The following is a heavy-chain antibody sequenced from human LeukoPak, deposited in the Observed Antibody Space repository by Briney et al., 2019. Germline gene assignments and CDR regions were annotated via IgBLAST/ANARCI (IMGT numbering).Heavy chain of an antibody. J-gene: IGHJ4*02. CDR2: INHSGST. V-gene: IGHV4-34*01. D-gene: IGHD3-22*01. Sequence: PSETLSLTCAVYGGSFSGYYWSWIRQPPGKGLEWIGEINHSGSTNYNPSLKSRVTISVDTSKNQFSLELSSVTAADTAVYYCARVSYYDSSGNRGAFDYWGQGTLVTVSS. CDR3: ARVSYYDSSGNRGAFDY. CDR1: GGSFSGYY.